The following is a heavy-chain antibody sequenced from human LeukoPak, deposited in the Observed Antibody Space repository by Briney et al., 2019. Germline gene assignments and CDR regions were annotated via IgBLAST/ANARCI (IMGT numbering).Heavy chain of an antibody. CDR2: ISGSGGGT. D-gene: IGHD3-22*01. J-gene: IGHJ4*02. CDR3: AKADSSGYYFEY. CDR1: GFTFSSYA. Sequence: PGGSLRLSCAASGFTFSSYAMSWVRQAPGKGLEWVSAISGSGGGTYYADSVKGRFTISRDNSKSTLYLQMNSLRAEDTAVYYCAKADSSGYYFEYWGQGTLVTVSS. V-gene: IGHV3-23*01.